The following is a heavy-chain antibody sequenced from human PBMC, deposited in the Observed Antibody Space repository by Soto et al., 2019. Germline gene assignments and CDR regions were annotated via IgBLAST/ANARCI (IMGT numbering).Heavy chain of an antibody. Sequence: TSVKVSCKASGFTFTSSAMQWVRQARGQRLEWIGWIVVGSGNTNYAQKFQERVTITRDMSTSTAYMELSSLRSEDTAVYYCAAWDHCSGGSCRDYWGQGTLVTVSS. D-gene: IGHD2-15*01. CDR1: GFTFTSSA. V-gene: IGHV1-58*02. CDR3: AAWDHCSGGSCRDY. J-gene: IGHJ4*02. CDR2: IVVGSGNT.